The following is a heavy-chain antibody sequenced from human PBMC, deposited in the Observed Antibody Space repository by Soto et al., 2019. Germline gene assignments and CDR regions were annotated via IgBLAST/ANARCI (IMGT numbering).Heavy chain of an antibody. V-gene: IGHV4-31*03. CDR2: IYYTGST. CDR3: ARVSGIVVVPTAKDPHYYYMDV. D-gene: IGHD2-2*01. CDR1: GGSISGGPYY. J-gene: IGHJ6*03. Sequence: QVQLQESGPGLVKPSQTLSLTCTVSGGSISGGPYYWTWIRQHPGSGLEWIGYIYYTGSTYYNPSLKSRVMMSVDTSNNQLSLKLSSVTAADTAVYFCARVSGIVVVPTAKDPHYYYMDVWGKGTTVTVSS.